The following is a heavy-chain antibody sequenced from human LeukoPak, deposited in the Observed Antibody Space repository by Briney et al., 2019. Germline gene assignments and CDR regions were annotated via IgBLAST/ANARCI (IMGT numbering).Heavy chain of an antibody. CDR2: IIPIFGTA. J-gene: IGHJ4*02. Sequence: ASVKVSCKASGGTFSSYAISWVRQAPAQGLEWMGGIIPIFGTANYAQKFQGRVTITTDESTSTAYMELSSLRSEDTAVYYCARGPSLTGAGGYYFDYWGQGTLVTVSS. CDR1: GGTFSSYA. CDR3: ARGPSLTGAGGYYFDY. D-gene: IGHD7-27*01. V-gene: IGHV1-69*05.